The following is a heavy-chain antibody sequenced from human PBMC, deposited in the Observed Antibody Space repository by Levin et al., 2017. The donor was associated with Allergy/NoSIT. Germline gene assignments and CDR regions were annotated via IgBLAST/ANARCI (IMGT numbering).Heavy chain of an antibody. Sequence: PGGSLRLSCAASGFTFSSYAMHWVRQAPGKGLEWVAVISYDGSNKYYADSVKGRFTISRDNSKNTLYLQMNSLRAEDTAVYYCARAFAGRIAVAGTPSYFDYWGQGTLVTVSS. J-gene: IGHJ4*02. CDR2: ISYDGSNK. CDR3: ARAFAGRIAVAGTPSYFDY. CDR1: GFTFSSYA. V-gene: IGHV3-30-3*01. D-gene: IGHD6-19*01.